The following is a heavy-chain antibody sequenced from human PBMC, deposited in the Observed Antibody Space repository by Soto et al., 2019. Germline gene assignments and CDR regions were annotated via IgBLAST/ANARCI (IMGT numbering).Heavy chain of an antibody. Sequence: QVQLVQSGSELKKPGASVKVSCRASGYTFSDYAMNWVRQAPGQGLEWMGWINTNTGNPTYAHGFTGRFVFSLDTSVSTAYLQISSLEAEDAAVYYCARKSGSSSENWYFDYWGQGTLVTVSS. CDR1: GYTFSDYA. CDR2: INTNTGNP. D-gene: IGHD1-26*01. J-gene: IGHJ4*02. V-gene: IGHV7-4-1*01. CDR3: ARKSGSSSENWYFDY.